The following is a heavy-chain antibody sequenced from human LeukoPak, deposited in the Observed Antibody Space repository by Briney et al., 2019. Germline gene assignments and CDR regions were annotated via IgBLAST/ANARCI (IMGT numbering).Heavy chain of an antibody. CDR1: GFSFSSSG. CDR3: AKVPSGNQFDP. V-gene: IGHV3-30*02. J-gene: IGHJ5*02. Sequence: GGSLRLSCAASGFSFSSSGMHWVRQAPGKGLEWVAFIRHDGSKKYYANSVKGRFTISRDNSKNTVYVQMNTLRPEDTAVYYCAKVPSGNQFDPWGQGTLVTVSS. D-gene: IGHD1-26*01. CDR2: IRHDGSKK.